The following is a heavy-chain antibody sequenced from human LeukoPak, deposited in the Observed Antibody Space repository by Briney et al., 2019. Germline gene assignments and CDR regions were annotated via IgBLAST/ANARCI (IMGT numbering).Heavy chain of an antibody. CDR2: ISYDGSNK. Sequence: GGSLRLSCAASGFTFSSYAMHWVRQAPGKGLEWVAVISYDGSNKYYADSVKGRFTISRDNSKNTLYLQMDSLRAEDTAVYYCARGGPAAGRFDYWGQGTLVTVSS. V-gene: IGHV3-30*14. CDR3: ARGGPAAGRFDY. D-gene: IGHD6-13*01. J-gene: IGHJ4*02. CDR1: GFTFSSYA.